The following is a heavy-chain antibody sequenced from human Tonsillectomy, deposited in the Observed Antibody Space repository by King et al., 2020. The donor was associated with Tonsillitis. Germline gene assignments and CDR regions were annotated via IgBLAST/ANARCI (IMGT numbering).Heavy chain of an antibody. D-gene: IGHD6-19*01. CDR3: ARRRVAGKNYFDY. CDR2: INVSGIK. V-gene: IGHV3-48*02. CDR1: GFSFSRYS. J-gene: IGHJ4*02. Sequence: VQLVESGGGLVQPGGSLRLSCSASGFSFSRYSLNWVRQAPGKGLEWISYINVSGIKYYADSVKGRFTISRDDDKDLLYLDLSGVTDEDTAVYYCARRRVAGKNYFDYWGQGILVTVSS.